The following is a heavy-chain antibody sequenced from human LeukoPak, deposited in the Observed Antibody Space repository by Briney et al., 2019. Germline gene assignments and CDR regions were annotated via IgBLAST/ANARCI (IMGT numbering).Heavy chain of an antibody. CDR3: ARMTRWQLTTRFDY. J-gene: IGHJ4*02. CDR1: GGSVTTTNW. CDR2: VHLDGRT. V-gene: IGHV4-4*02. Sequence: SETLPLTCGVSGGSVTTTNWWTWVRQPPGKGLEWIGEVHLDGRTNYNPSLESRLTMSVDLSENHISLKLTSVTAADTAVYYCARMTRWQLTTRFDYWGQGTLVTVSS. D-gene: IGHD2-15*01.